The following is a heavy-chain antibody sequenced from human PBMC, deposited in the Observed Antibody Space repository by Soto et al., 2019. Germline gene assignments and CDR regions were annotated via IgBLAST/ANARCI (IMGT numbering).Heavy chain of an antibody. D-gene: IGHD4-17*01. Sequence: ASVKVSCKASGGTFSSYAISWVRQAPGQGLEWMGGIIPIFGTANYAQKFQGRVTITADESTSTAYMELSSLRSEDTAVYYCARNLEGDYEISWFDPWGQGTLVTVSS. CDR3: ARNLEGDYEISWFDP. CDR1: GGTFSSYA. J-gene: IGHJ5*02. V-gene: IGHV1-69*13. CDR2: IIPIFGTA.